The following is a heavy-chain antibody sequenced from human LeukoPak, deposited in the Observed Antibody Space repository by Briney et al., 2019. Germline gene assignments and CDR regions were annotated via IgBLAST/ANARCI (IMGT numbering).Heavy chain of an antibody. CDR3: ARDHGKYQLQRAEYFQH. V-gene: IGHV1-69*13. Sequence: SVKVSCKASGYTFTSYAMNWVRQAPGQGLEWMGGIIPIFGTANYAQKFQGRVTITADESTSTAYMELSSLRSEDTAVYYCARDHGKYQLQRAEYFQHWGQGTLVTVSS. D-gene: IGHD2-2*01. J-gene: IGHJ1*01. CDR1: GYTFTSYA. CDR2: IIPIFGTA.